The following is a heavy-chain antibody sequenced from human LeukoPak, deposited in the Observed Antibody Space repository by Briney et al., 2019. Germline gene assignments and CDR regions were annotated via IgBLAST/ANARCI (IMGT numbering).Heavy chain of an antibody. CDR1: GYTFTGYY. J-gene: IGHJ4*02. D-gene: IGHD3-10*01. CDR3: ARDPHGEGAVNLFDY. CDR2: INPNSGGT. V-gene: IGHV1-2*04. Sequence: ASVKVNCKASGYTFTGYYMNWVRQAPGQKIEWMGWINPNSGGTNYAQKFQGWVTMTRDTSISTAYMELSRLRSDDTAVYYCARDPHGEGAVNLFDYWGQGTLVTVSS.